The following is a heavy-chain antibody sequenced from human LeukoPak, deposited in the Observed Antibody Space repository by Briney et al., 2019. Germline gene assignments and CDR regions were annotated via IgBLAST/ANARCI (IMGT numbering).Heavy chain of an antibody. V-gene: IGHV1-8*01. CDR1: GYTFTSYD. D-gene: IGHD2-21*01. Sequence: GASVKVSCKASGYTFTSYDINRVRQATGQGLEWMGWMNPNSGNTGYAQKFQGRVTMTRNTSISTANMELSSLRSEDTAVYYCARGNLVAYYFDYWGQGTLVTVSS. J-gene: IGHJ4*02. CDR3: ARGNLVAYYFDY. CDR2: MNPNSGNT.